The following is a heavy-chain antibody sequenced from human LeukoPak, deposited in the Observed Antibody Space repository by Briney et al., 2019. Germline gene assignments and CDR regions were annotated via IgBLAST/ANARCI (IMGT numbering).Heavy chain of an antibody. CDR1: GFIFSSYG. V-gene: IGHV3-30*18. J-gene: IGHJ4*02. D-gene: IGHD1-26*01. CDR2: ISDDGNNK. CDR3: AKDREKPSQFDY. Sequence: TGRSLRLSCAASGFIFSSYGMHWVRQAPGKGLEWVAVISDDGNNKYYADSVKGRFTISRDNSKNTLYLQMNSLRAEDTAVYYCAKDREKPSQFDYWGQGTLVTVSS.